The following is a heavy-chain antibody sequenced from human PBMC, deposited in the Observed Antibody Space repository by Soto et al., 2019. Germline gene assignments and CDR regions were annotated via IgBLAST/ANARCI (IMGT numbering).Heavy chain of an antibody. J-gene: IGHJ5*02. V-gene: IGHV1-18*01. D-gene: IGHD3-22*01. Sequence: QVQLVQSGAEVKKPGASVKVSCKASGYTFTTYGITWVRQAPGQGLEWMGWISAYNGNTNYAQKLQGRVTMTTDTSTSTAYMELRSLISDDAAVYYCARSAMILISPKNCFDPWGQGTLVTVSS. CDR1: GYTFTTYG. CDR3: ARSAMILISPKNCFDP. CDR2: ISAYNGNT.